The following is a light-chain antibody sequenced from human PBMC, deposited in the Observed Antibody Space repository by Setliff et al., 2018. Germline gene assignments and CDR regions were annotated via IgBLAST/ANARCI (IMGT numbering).Light chain of an antibody. J-gene: IGLJ1*01. CDR1: SSDVGVFNY. CDR2: DVT. V-gene: IGLV2-14*03. Sequence: QSALAQPASVSGSPGQSITISCTGTSSDVGVFNYVSWYQQHPGKAPKLMIYDVTSRPSGVSNRFSGSKSGNTASLTISGLQVEDEADYYCSSYKSDSTDVFGTGTKVTV. CDR3: SSYKSDSTDV.